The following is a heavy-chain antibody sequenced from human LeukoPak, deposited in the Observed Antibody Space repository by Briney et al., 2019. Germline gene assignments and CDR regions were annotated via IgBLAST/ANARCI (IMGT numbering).Heavy chain of an antibody. J-gene: IGHJ4*02. CDR1: GYSFTNYG. V-gene: IGHV1-18*01. Sequence: GASVKVSCKTSGYSFTNYGISWVRQVPGQGLEWMGWMSADNGDTNYARKFQDRVTMTTDTSTSTAYMGLRSQRSDDTAVYYCARDPVDWSGNYQPSPYFDYWGQGTLVIVSS. D-gene: IGHD1-26*01. CDR2: MSADNGDT. CDR3: ARDPVDWSGNYQPSPYFDY.